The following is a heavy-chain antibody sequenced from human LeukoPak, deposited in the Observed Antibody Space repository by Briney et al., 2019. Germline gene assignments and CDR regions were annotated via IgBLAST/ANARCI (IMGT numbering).Heavy chain of an antibody. CDR2: ISGSGGST. CDR3: AKDPSYDFWSGYDLYFDY. V-gene: IGHV3-23*01. CDR1: GFTFSSYA. J-gene: IGHJ4*02. Sequence: PGGSLRLSCAASGFTFSSYAMSWVRQAPGKGLEWVSAISGSGGSTYYADSVKGRFTISRDNSKNTLYLQMNSLRAEDTAVYYCAKDPSYDFWSGYDLYFDYWGQGTLVTVSS. D-gene: IGHD3-3*01.